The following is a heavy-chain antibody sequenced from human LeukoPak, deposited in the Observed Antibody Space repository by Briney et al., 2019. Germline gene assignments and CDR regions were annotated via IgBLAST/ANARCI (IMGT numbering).Heavy chain of an antibody. V-gene: IGHV3-21*01. CDR3: ASHYYGSGRGFDY. Sequence: PGGSLRLSCAAPGFTFSTYSMNWVRQAPGKGLEWVSSISSSGSYIYYADSVKGRFTISRDNAKNPLYLQMNSLRAEDTAVYYCASHYYGSGRGFDYWGQGTLVTVSS. J-gene: IGHJ4*02. CDR1: GFTFSTYS. CDR2: ISSSGSYI. D-gene: IGHD3-10*01.